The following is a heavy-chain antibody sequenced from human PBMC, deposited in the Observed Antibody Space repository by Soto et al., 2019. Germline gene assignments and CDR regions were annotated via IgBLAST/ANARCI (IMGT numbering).Heavy chain of an antibody. CDR3: TKGSYDDASSSFDTTGMYYSYFGLDV. Sequence: SVKVSCKASGDTLNNYAISWVRQATGQGLEWVGGIIPNVDAANSAQKFHGRVTITADESTSTAYMELSRLRSEDTAVYYCTKGSYDDASSSFDTTGMYYSYFGLDVWGQGTPVTVSS. CDR1: GDTLNNYA. CDR2: IIPNVDAA. V-gene: IGHV1-69*13. D-gene: IGHD3-22*01. J-gene: IGHJ6*02.